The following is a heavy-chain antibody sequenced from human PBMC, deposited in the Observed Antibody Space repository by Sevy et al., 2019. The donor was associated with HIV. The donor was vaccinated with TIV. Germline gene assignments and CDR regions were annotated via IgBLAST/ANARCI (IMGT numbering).Heavy chain of an antibody. V-gene: IGHV3-33*01. J-gene: IGHJ4*02. D-gene: IGHD2-2*02. CDR3: ARVSKKGYIFDY. CDR2: IWYDGSNK. CDR1: GFTFSSYG. Sequence: GGSLRLSCAASGFTFSSYGMHWVRQAPGKGLEWEAVIWYDGSNKYYADSVKSRFTISRDNSKNTLYLQMNSLRAEDTAVYYCARVSKKGYIFDYWGQGTLVTVSS.